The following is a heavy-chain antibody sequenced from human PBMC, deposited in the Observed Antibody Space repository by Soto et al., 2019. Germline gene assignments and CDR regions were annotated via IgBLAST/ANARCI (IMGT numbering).Heavy chain of an antibody. J-gene: IGHJ6*02. D-gene: IGHD3-3*01. CDR1: GFTFSTYG. V-gene: IGHV3-30*18. CDR3: AEDIPLIDFWSGQIYYFYGLDG. Sequence: GGSLRLSCVASGFTFSTYGMHWVRQAPGKGLEWVAIISYDGSNKYSGDSVEGRFTISRDNTKNTLSLHKSSLRAEDTAVYYCAEDIPLIDFWSGQIYYFYGLDGWGLRAKGTVSS. CDR2: ISYDGSNK.